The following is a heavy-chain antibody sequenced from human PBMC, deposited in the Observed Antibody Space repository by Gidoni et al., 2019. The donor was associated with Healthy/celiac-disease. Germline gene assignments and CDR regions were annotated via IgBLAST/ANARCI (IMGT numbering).Heavy chain of an antibody. CDR2: IYYSGST. CDR3: ARKVTTMISDWFDP. Sequence: QLQLQESGPGLVKPSETLSLTCPVSGGSISSSSYYWGWIRQPPGKGLEWIGSIYYSGSTYYNPSLKSRVTISVDTSKNQFSLKLSSVTAADTAVYYCARKVTTMISDWFDPWGQGTLVTVSS. V-gene: IGHV4-39*01. J-gene: IGHJ5*02. D-gene: IGHD3-22*01. CDR1: GGSISSSSYY.